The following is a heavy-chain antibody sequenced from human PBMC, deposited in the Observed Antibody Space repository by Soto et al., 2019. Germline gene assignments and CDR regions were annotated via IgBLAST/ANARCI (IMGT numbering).Heavy chain of an antibody. V-gene: IGHV3-15*07. CDR3: TTDLSDF. Sequence: EVQLVESGGGLAKPGGSLRLSCAASGFTFSNAWMNWVRQAPGKGLEWVGHIKSKTDGGTTDYAAPVKGRFTISRDDSKNTLYLQMNSLKTEDTAVYYCTTDLSDFWGRGTLVTVSS. J-gene: IGHJ4*02. CDR1: GFTFSNAW. CDR2: IKSKTDGGTT.